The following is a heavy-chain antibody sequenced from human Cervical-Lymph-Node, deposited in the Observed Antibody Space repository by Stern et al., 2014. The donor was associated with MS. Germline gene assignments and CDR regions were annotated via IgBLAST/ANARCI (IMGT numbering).Heavy chain of an antibody. CDR1: GFSVATAGAG. Sequence: QVTLKESGPTLVQPTQTVTLTCTLSGFSVATAGAGVGWIRQPPGKALEWLALIYWDDDKLYSPSLKNRLTIIKDTSKNQVVLTMTNVDPVDTATYYCAHSRVKYCRGGTCYSSLFDYWGQGTLVTVSS. CDR3: AHSRVKYCRGGTCYSSLFDY. V-gene: IGHV2-5*02. J-gene: IGHJ4*02. D-gene: IGHD2-15*01. CDR2: IYWDDDK.